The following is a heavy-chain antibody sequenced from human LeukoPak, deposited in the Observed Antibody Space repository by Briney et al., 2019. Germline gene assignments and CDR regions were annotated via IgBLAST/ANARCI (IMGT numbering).Heavy chain of an antibody. Sequence: GGPLRLSCAASGFTVSSNYMSWVRQAPGKGLEWVSVIYSGGSTYYADSVKGRFTISRDNSKNTLYLQMNSLRAEDTAVYYCARTRKYYYGSGSYPGSYYYYYYVDVWGKGTTVTISS. CDR1: GFTVSSNY. CDR2: IYSGGST. D-gene: IGHD3-10*01. CDR3: ARTRKYYYGSGSYPGSYYYYYYVDV. V-gene: IGHV3-53*01. J-gene: IGHJ6*03.